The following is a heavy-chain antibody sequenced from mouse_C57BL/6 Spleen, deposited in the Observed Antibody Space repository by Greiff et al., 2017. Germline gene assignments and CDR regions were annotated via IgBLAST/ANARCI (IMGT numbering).Heavy chain of an antibody. D-gene: IGHD1-2*01. CDR2: IDPSDSYT. J-gene: IGHJ2*01. V-gene: IGHV1-50*01. Sequence: VQLQQPGAELVKPGASVKLSCKASGYTFTSYWMQWVKQRPGQGLEWIGEIDPSDSYTNYNQKFKGKATLTVDTSSSTAYMQLSSLTSADSAVYYCARKGLRPFDYWGQGTTLTVSS. CDR1: GYTFTSYW. CDR3: ARKGLRPFDY.